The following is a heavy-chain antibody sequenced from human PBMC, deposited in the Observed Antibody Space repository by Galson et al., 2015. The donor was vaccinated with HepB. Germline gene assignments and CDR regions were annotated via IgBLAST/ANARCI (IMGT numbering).Heavy chain of an antibody. CDR2: ISERGGYT. CDR3: AKHEGQH. V-gene: IGHV3-23*01. Sequence: SLRLSCAASGFTFSSYAMTWVRQAPGKGLEWVSSISERGGYTDYADSVKGRFTISRENSKNTLFLQMHSLRADDTAVYYCAKHEGQHWGQGPLVTVSS. CDR1: GFTFSSYA. J-gene: IGHJ1*01.